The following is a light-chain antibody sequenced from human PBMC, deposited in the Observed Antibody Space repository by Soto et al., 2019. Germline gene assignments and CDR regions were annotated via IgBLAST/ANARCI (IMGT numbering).Light chain of an antibody. V-gene: IGKV3-11*01. CDR3: QQYGSSTGT. CDR2: DAS. Sequence: EKVLTQSPATLSLSPGERATLSCRASQTVRNNLAWYQQRPGQAPRLLIYDASSRATGIPARFSGSGSGTDFTLTISSLEPEDFAVYYCQQYGSSTGTFGQGTKVDIK. CDR1: QTVRNN. J-gene: IGKJ1*01.